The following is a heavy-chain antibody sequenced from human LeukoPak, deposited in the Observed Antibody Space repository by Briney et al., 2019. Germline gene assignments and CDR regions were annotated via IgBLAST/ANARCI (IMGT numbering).Heavy chain of an antibody. CDR3: ARHERYSSSAGFDY. D-gene: IGHD6-6*01. Sequence: PSETLSLTCTVSGYSISSGYYWGWIRQPPGKGLECIGSIDHSGSTSYNPSLKSRVTISVDTSKNQFSLKVSSVTAADTAVYYCARHERYSSSAGFDYWGQGTLVTVSS. V-gene: IGHV4-38-2*02. CDR1: GYSISSGYY. CDR2: IDHSGST. J-gene: IGHJ4*02.